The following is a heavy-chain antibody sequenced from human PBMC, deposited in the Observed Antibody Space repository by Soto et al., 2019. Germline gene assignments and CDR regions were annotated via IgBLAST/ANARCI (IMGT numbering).Heavy chain of an antibody. Sequence: VKVACKASCYAFTSDGISWVRKKPGQGLEWMGWISAYNGNTDYAQKLQGRVTMTTDTSTSTAYMELRSLRSDDTAVYYCARDLVYDFWSGYSSAPYGMDVWGQGTTVTVSS. CDR3: ARDLVYDFWSGYSSAPYGMDV. CDR2: ISAYNGNT. CDR1: CYAFTSDG. D-gene: IGHD3-3*01. V-gene: IGHV1-18*01. J-gene: IGHJ6*02.